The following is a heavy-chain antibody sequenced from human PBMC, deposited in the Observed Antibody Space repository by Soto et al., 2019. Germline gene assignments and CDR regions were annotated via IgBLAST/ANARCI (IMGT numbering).Heavy chain of an antibody. CDR1: GGTFSSYA. D-gene: IGHD6-19*01. CDR2: IIPIFGTT. Sequence: QVQLVQSGAEVKKPGSSVKVSCKASGGTFSSYAISWVRQAPGQGLEWMGGIIPIFGTTNYAQKFEGRVTITADESTSTAYMELSSLRSEDTAVYYCARGSEGGRIAVAGYYYYYGMDVWGQGTTVTVSS. V-gene: IGHV1-69*01. CDR3: ARGSEGGRIAVAGYYYYYGMDV. J-gene: IGHJ6*02.